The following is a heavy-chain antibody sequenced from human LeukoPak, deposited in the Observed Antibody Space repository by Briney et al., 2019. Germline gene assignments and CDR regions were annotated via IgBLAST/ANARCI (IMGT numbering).Heavy chain of an antibody. J-gene: IGHJ4*02. Sequence: PGGSLRLSCAASGFTFSSYAMSWVRQAPGKGLEGVSAISGSGGSTYYADSVKGRFTISRDNSKNTLYLQMNSLRAEDTAVYYCAKNIAVVPAFVYFDYWGQGTLVTVSS. CDR2: ISGSGGST. CDR3: AKNIAVVPAFVYFDY. D-gene: IGHD2-2*01. CDR1: GFTFSSYA. V-gene: IGHV3-23*01.